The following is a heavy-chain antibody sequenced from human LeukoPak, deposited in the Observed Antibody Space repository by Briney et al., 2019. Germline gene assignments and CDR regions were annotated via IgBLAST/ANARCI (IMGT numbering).Heavy chain of an antibody. CDR1: GGSFSGYY. CDR2: INPSGST. Sequence: SETLSLTCGVSGGSFSGYYCNWIHQSPGKGLEWIGEINPSGSTHYNPSLKSRVTISVDTSQKQFSLRLTSVTAADTAVYYCARGRYLTTSGGAAAGFLDYWGQGSLVTVST. CDR3: ARGRYLTTSGGAAAGFLDY. V-gene: IGHV4-34*01. J-gene: IGHJ4*02. D-gene: IGHD6-13*01.